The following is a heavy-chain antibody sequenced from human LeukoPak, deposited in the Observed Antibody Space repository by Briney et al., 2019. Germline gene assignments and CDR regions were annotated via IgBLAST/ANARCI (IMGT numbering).Heavy chain of an antibody. J-gene: IGHJ4*02. CDR3: ARSTYYSSSWFDY. Sequence: SETLSLTCTVSGGSISSYYWSWIRQPPGKGLEWIGYIYYSGSTNYNPSLKSRVTISVDTSKNQFSLKLSSVTAADTAVYYCARSTYYSSSWFDYWGQGTLVTVSS. D-gene: IGHD6-13*01. CDR1: GGSISSYY. V-gene: IGHV4-59*12. CDR2: IYYSGST.